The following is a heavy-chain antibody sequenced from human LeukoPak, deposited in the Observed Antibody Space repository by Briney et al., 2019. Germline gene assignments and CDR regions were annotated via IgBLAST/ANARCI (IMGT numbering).Heavy chain of an antibody. CDR2: IKSKANGETR. CDR3: ASRSGRQWLPYFDY. J-gene: IGHJ4*02. D-gene: IGHD1-26*01. CDR1: GFTLSNAW. V-gene: IGHV3-15*01. Sequence: PGGSLRLSCAASGFTLSNAWMNWVRQAPSKGLEWVGLIKSKANGETRDYAAPVKGRFTISRDDSKSIAYLQMNSLKTEDTAVYHCASRSGRQWLPYFDYWGQGTLVTVSS.